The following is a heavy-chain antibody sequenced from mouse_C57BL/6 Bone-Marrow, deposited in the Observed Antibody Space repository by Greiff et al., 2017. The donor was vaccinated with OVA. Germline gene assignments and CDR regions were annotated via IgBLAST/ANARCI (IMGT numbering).Heavy chain of an antibody. D-gene: IGHD2-3*01. CDR1: GYTFTSYG. CDR3: ARLGWLLRYYFDY. Sequence: QVQLKESGAELVRPGASVKLSCKASGYTFTSYGISWVKQRTGQGLEWIGEIYPRSGNTYYNEKFKGKATLTVDKSSSTAYMELPSLTSEDSAVYFCARLGWLLRYYFDYWGQGTTLTVSS. CDR2: IYPRSGNT. J-gene: IGHJ2*01. V-gene: IGHV1-81*01.